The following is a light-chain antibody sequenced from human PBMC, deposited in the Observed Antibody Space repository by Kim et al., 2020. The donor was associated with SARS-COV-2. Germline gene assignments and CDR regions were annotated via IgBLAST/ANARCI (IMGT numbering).Light chain of an antibody. CDR1: SLRTYY. Sequence: SSELTQDPAVSVALGQTVRITCQGDSLRTYYATWYQQRPGQAPVLVIYGKNSRPSGIPDRVSGSNSDNTASLTITGAQAEDEADYYCASRDNDGNHVIFG. V-gene: IGLV3-19*01. CDR2: GKN. J-gene: IGLJ2*01. CDR3: ASRDNDGNHVI.